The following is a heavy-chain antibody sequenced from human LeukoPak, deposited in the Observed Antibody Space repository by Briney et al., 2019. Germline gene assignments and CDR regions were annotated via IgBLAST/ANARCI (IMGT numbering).Heavy chain of an antibody. CDR2: MNPNSGNT. D-gene: IGHD6-13*01. Sequence: ASVKVSCKASGYTFTSYDINWVRQATGQGLEWMGWMNPNSGNTGYAQKFQGRVTMTRNTSISTAYMELSSLRSEDTAVYYCATEGYSSSSDYYYYGMDVWGQGTTVTVSS. J-gene: IGHJ6*02. CDR1: GYTFTSYD. V-gene: IGHV1-8*01. CDR3: ATEGYSSSSDYYYYGMDV.